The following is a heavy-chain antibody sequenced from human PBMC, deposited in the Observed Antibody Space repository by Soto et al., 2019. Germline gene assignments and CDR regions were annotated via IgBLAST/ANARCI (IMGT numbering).Heavy chain of an antibody. J-gene: IGHJ4*02. Sequence: EVQLVESGGGLVQPGGSLRLSCAASGFTFNTYWMQWVRQAPGKGLVWVSRIKSDGSYTNYADSVKGRFTISRDNAKNTLFLQLNSLGAEATAVYYCATGGSGYFTYWCQGTLVSVSS. V-gene: IGHV3-74*01. CDR1: GFTFNTYW. CDR3: ATGGSGYFTY. CDR2: IKSDGSYT. D-gene: IGHD3-22*01.